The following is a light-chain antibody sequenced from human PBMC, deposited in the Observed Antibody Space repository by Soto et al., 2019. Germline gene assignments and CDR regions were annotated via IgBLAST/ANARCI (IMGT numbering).Light chain of an antibody. CDR1: RSVSSN. V-gene: IGKV3-15*01. Sequence: EIVMTQSPATLSVSPGERATLSCRASRSVSSNLAWYQQKTGQAPRLLIYGASTRAAGVPARFSGSGSGAEFTLTISSLQSEDLAVYYCQQYNNWPPWTFGQGTKVDIK. J-gene: IGKJ1*01. CDR2: GAS. CDR3: QQYNNWPPWT.